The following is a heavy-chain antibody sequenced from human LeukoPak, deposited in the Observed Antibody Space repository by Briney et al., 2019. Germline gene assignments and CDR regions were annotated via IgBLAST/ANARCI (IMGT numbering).Heavy chain of an antibody. CDR1: GGSFGGYY. V-gene: IGHV4-34*01. D-gene: IGHD3-9*01. Sequence: SETLSLTCAVYGGSFGGYYWSWIRQPPGKGLEWIGEINHSGSTNYNPSLKSRVTISVDTSKNQFSLKLSSVTAADTAVYYCARAYYDILTGYYKSPDYWGQGTLVTVSS. CDR2: INHSGST. CDR3: ARAYYDILTGYYKSPDY. J-gene: IGHJ4*02.